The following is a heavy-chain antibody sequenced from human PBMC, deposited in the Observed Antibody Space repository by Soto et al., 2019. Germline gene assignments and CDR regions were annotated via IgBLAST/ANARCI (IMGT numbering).Heavy chain of an antibody. D-gene: IGHD4-17*01. CDR1: GFTFSSYA. J-gene: IGHJ6*03. CDR3: AKDPTVTIYYYYYYMDV. CDR2: ISGSGGST. V-gene: IGHV3-23*01. Sequence: GGSLRLSCAASGFTFSSYAMSWVRQAPGKGLEWVSAISGSGGSTYYADSVKGRFTISRDNSKNTLYLQMNSLRAEDTAVYYCAKDPTVTIYYYYYYMDVWGKGTTVTVSS.